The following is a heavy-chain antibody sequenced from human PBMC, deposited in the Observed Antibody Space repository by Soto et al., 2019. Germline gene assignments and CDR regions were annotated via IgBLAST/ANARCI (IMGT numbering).Heavy chain of an antibody. V-gene: IGHV3-21*01. CDR2: ISSSSSYI. Sequence: EVQLVESGGGLVKPGGSLRLSCAASGFTFSSYSMNWVRQAPGKGLEWVSSISSSSSYIYYADSVKGRFTISRDNVKNSLYLQMNSLRTEDTAVYYCARYRTGIAAAFDYWGQGTLVTVSS. CDR3: ARYRTGIAAAFDY. D-gene: IGHD6-13*01. J-gene: IGHJ4*02. CDR1: GFTFSSYS.